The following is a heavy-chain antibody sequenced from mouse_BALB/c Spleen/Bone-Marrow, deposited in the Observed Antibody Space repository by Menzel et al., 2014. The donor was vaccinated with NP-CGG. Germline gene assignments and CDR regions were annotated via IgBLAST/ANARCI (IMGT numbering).Heavy chain of an antibody. V-gene: IGHV14-3*02. D-gene: IGHD1-1*01. CDR1: GFNIKDTY. CDR3: ANYYYGSSLFAY. J-gene: IGHJ3*01. Sequence: EVQLQHSGAELVKPGASVKLSCTASGFNIKDTYMHWVKRRPEQGLEWIGRIDPANGNTKYDPKFQGKATITADTSSNTAYLQLSSLTSEDTAVYYCANYYYGSSLFAYWGQGTLVTVSA. CDR2: IDPANGNT.